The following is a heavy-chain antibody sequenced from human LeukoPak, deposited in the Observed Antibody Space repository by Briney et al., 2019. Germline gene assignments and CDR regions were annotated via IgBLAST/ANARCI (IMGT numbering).Heavy chain of an antibody. J-gene: IGHJ4*02. V-gene: IGHV4-59*08. Sequence: PSETLSLTCTVSGVSISSYYWNWLRQPPGQGLEWVGYIYDSGSTNYNPSLKSRVTISVDTSKNQFSLKLSSVTAADTAVYYCAAYSSTWPNYFFDNWGQGTLVTVSS. D-gene: IGHD6-13*01. CDR2: IYDSGST. CDR1: GVSISSYY. CDR3: AAYSSTWPNYFFDN.